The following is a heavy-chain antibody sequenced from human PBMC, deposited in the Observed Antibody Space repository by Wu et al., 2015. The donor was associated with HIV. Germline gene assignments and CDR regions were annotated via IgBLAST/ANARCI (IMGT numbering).Heavy chain of an antibody. V-gene: IGHV1-69*05. Sequence: QVQLVQSGAEVKKPGSSVKVSCKASGGTFSSYAISWVRQAPGQGLEWMGGIIPIFGTANYAQKFEGRVTITTDESTNTAYMELSSLRSEDTAVYYCARDGPYSSSSEGAFDIWGQGTMVTVSS. CDR3: ARDGPYSSSSEGAFDI. CDR2: IIPIFGTA. D-gene: IGHD6-6*01. CDR1: GGTFSSYA. J-gene: IGHJ3*02.